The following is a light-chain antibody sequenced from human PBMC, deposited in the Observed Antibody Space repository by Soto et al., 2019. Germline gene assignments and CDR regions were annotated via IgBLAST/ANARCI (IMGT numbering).Light chain of an antibody. CDR1: QSVSTNF. CDR2: GAS. V-gene: IGKV3-20*01. J-gene: IGKJ1*01. CDR3: QQYGRASWT. Sequence: SVVTQSPGTLSLSPGEGATLSCRASQSVSTNFFAWYQQKPGQAPRLLIYGASTRATGIPDRFSGSGSGTDFTLTISRLEPEDFAVYYCQQYGRASWTFGHGTKVDIK.